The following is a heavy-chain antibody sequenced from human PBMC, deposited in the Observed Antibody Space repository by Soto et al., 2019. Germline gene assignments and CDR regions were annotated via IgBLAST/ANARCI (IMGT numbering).Heavy chain of an antibody. D-gene: IGHD1-26*01. Sequence: ETLSLTCTVSGGSISSYYWSWIRQPAGKGLEWIGRIYTSGSTNYNPSLKSRVTMSVDTSKNQFSLKLSSVTAADTAVYYCARTIVGATTRYFDYWGQGTLVTVSS. CDR3: ARTIVGATTRYFDY. J-gene: IGHJ4*02. V-gene: IGHV4-4*07. CDR1: GGSISSYY. CDR2: IYTSGST.